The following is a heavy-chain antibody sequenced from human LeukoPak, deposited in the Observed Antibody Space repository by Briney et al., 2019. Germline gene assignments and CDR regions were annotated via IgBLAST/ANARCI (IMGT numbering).Heavy chain of an antibody. D-gene: IGHD6-13*01. J-gene: IGHJ4*02. Sequence: PSETLSLTCAVSGYSISSGYYWDWIRQPPGKGLEWIGTIYHSGTTYYNPSLKSRVTISVDTSKNQFSLKLSSVTAADTAVYYCARMYSSGWYLNYWGQGTLVTVSS. V-gene: IGHV4-38-2*01. CDR1: GYSISSGYY. CDR3: ARMYSSGWYLNY. CDR2: IYHSGTT.